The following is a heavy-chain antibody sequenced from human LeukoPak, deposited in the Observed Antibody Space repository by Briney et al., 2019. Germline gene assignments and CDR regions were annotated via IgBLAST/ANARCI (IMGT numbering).Heavy chain of an antibody. V-gene: IGHV5-10-1*01. CDR1: GYSFTSYW. CDR3: ARLIDYHGSGTYWFDP. D-gene: IGHD3-10*01. CDR2: IDPGDSYA. J-gene: IGHJ5*02. Sequence: GESLRISCKGSGYSFTSYWLSWVRQMPGKGLEWVGRIDPGDSYAQYSPYFQGHVTISAVKSISTAYLQWSSLKASDTAMYYCARLIDYHGSGTYWFDPWGQGTLVTVSS.